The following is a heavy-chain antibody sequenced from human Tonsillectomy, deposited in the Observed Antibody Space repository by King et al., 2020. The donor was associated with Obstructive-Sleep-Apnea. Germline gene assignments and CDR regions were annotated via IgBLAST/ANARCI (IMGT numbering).Heavy chain of an antibody. CDR1: GFIFSRYG. J-gene: IGHJ4*02. V-gene: IGHV3-30*18. CDR3: AKDMNSSGLDY. D-gene: IGHD6-19*01. Sequence: VQLVESGGGVVQPGRSLRLSCAASGFIFSRYGMHWVRQAPGKGLEWVAVISYDGSNKYYADSVKGRFTISRDNSSNTLYLQMNSLRREDTAVYYCAKDMNSSGLDYWGQGTLVTVSS. CDR2: ISYDGSNK.